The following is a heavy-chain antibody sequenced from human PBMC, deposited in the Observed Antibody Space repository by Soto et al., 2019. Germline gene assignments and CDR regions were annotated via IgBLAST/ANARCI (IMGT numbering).Heavy chain of an antibody. J-gene: IGHJ4*02. CDR1: GYSISSGYY. V-gene: IGHV4-38-2*01. CDR3: ARGGGYDSFDY. Sequence: PSETLSLTCAVSGYSISSGYYWGWIRQPPGKGLEWIGYIYHSGSTYYNPSLKSRVTISVDTSKNQFSLKLSSVTAADMAVYYCARGGGYDSFDYWGQGVLVTVSS. CDR2: IYHSGST. D-gene: IGHD5-12*01.